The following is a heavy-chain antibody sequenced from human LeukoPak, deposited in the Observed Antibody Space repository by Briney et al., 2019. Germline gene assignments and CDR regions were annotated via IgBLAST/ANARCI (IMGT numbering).Heavy chain of an antibody. CDR1: GFTFSNYR. V-gene: IGHV3-21*01. Sequence: GGSLRLSCAASGFTFSNYRMNWVRQAPGKGLEWDSSISSSGSNRHYADSLKGRFSMSRDNAKNSLFLQMNSLRAEDTALYYRARNLYDSSGYYIEAFDIWGQGTMVTVSS. CDR3: ARNLYDSSGYYIEAFDI. J-gene: IGHJ3*02. CDR2: ISSSGSNR. D-gene: IGHD3-22*01.